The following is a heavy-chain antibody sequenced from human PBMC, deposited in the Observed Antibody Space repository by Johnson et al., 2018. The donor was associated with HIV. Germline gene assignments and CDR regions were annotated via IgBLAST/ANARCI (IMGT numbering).Heavy chain of an antibody. J-gene: IGHJ3*02. CDR2: ISYDGSNK. V-gene: IGHV3-30-3*01. CDR3: AVPPNLADNFWSIRNAFDI. CDR1: GFTFSSYA. D-gene: IGHD3-3*01. Sequence: VQVVESGGGVVQPGRSLRLSCAASGFTFSSYAMHWVRQAPGKGLEWVEVISYDGSNKYYADSVKGRFTISRDNSKNTLYLQMNSLRAEDTAVYYCAVPPNLADNFWSIRNAFDIWGQGTMVTVSS.